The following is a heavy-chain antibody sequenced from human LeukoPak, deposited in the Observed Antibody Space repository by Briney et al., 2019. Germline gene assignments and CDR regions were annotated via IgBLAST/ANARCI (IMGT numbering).Heavy chain of an antibody. CDR1: GGSISSYY. CDR3: ARDNWNYGSSMDV. V-gene: IGHV4-59*01. CDR2: IYYSGST. Sequence: SETLSLTCTVSGGSISSYYWSWIRQPPGKGLEWIGYIYYSGSTNYNPSLKSRVTISVDTSKNQFSLKLSSVTAADTAVYYCARDNWNYGSSMDVWGQGTTATVSS. J-gene: IGHJ6*02. D-gene: IGHD1-7*01.